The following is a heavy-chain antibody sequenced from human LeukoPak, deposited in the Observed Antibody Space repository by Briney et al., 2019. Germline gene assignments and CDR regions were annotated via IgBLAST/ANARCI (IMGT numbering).Heavy chain of an antibody. V-gene: IGHV4-34*01. J-gene: IGHJ3*01. Sequence: SETLSLTCGVYGGFLSGYYWSWIRQTPWKGLEWIGEIKQNGNTNYDPSLRSRITISVDTANNQFSLKLTSVTAADTAMYYCGREGRPKFRYGRTKDGFDVWGQGTMVTVSS. CDR2: IKQNGNT. CDR1: GGFLSGYY. D-gene: IGHD1-7*01. CDR3: GREGRPKFRYGRTKDGFDV.